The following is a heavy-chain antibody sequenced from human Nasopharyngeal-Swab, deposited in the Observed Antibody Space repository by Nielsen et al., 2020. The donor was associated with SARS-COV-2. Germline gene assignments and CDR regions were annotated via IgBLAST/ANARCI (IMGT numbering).Heavy chain of an antibody. CDR2: ISSSSSYI. J-gene: IGHJ6*02. D-gene: IGHD3-3*01. Sequence: VRQAPGKGLEWVSSISSSSSYIYYADSVKGRFTISRDNAKNSLYLQMNSLRAEDMAVYYCARDKGDFWSGYYKGPYYYYGMDVWGQGTTVIVSS. CDR3: ARDKGDFWSGYYKGPYYYYGMDV. V-gene: IGHV3-21*01.